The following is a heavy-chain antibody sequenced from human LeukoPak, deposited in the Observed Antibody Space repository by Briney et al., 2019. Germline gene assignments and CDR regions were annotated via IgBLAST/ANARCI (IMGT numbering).Heavy chain of an antibody. J-gene: IGHJ3*02. CDR1: GFTFSSYA. V-gene: IGHV3-23*01. Sequence: GGSLRLSCAASGFTFSSYAMSWVRQAPGKGLEWVSAISGSGGSTYYADSVKGRFTISRDNSKNTLYLQMSSLRAEDTAVYYCAKCTRMVRGVIGAFDIWGQGTMVTVSS. CDR3: AKCTRMVRGVIGAFDI. D-gene: IGHD3-10*01. CDR2: ISGSGGST.